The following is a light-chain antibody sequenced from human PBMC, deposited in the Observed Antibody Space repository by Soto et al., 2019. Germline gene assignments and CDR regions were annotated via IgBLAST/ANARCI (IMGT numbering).Light chain of an antibody. J-gene: IGLJ1*01. CDR2: EVS. Sequence: QSALTLPASVSGSPGQSITISCTGTSSDVGGYNYVSWFQHHPGKAPKLIIYEVSYRPSGVSNRFSGSKSGDTASLTISGLQAEDEADYYCSSFTNTITRYAFGTGTKVTVL. V-gene: IGLV2-14*01. CDR1: SSDVGGYNY. CDR3: SSFTNTITRYA.